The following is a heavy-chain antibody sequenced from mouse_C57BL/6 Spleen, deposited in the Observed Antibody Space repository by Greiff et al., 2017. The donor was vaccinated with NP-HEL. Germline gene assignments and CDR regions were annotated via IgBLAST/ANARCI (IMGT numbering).Heavy chain of an antibody. CDR3: AISYDGYYAMDY. Sequence: QVQLQQPGAELVKPGASVKVSCKASGYTFTSYWMHWVKQRPGQGLEWIGRIHPSDSDTNYNQKFKGKATLTVDKSSSTAYLQLSSLTSEDSAVYYCAISYDGYYAMDYWGQGTSVTVSS. D-gene: IGHD2-3*01. CDR1: GYTFTSYW. J-gene: IGHJ4*01. CDR2: IHPSDSDT. V-gene: IGHV1-74*01.